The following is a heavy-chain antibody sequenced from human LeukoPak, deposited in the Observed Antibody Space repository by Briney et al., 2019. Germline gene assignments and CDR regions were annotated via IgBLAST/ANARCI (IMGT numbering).Heavy chain of an antibody. V-gene: IGHV3-48*03. D-gene: IGHD3-9*01. CDR3: ARDTLNGPFVISLDY. Sequence: GGSLRLSCAASGFTFSSYEMSWVRQAPGKGLEWVAHISSGGNVEYYLDSVRGRYTMSRDNAKSLLFVQMNSLRAEDTAVYYCARDTLNGPFVISLDYWGQGALVTASS. J-gene: IGHJ4*02. CDR2: ISSGGNVE. CDR1: GFTFSSYE.